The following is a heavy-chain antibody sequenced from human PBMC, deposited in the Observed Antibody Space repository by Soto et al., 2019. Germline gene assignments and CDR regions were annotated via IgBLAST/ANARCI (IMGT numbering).Heavy chain of an antibody. CDR1: GFTIPVYG. J-gene: IGHJ4*02. V-gene: IGHV3-23*01. CDR2: FSGGSATT. D-gene: IGHD1-7*01. Sequence: VHLLASGGGLVQPGGSLRLSCVVSGFTIPVYGVTWVRQAPGKGLEWVSGFSGGSATTHYRDSVRGRFTISRDDSKSTVYLQMSSLRAEDTALYYCAKNQERELPRVIDFWGQGTPVTVSS. CDR3: AKNQERELPRVIDF.